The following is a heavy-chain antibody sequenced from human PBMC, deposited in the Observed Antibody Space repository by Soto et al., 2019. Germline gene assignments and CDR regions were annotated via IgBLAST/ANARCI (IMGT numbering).Heavy chain of an antibody. V-gene: IGHV3-11*01. CDR2: ISSSGSTI. J-gene: IGHJ4*02. D-gene: IGHD3-3*01. CDR3: ARAGFWSGYYTYYFDY. Sequence: PGGSLRLSFAASGFTFSDYYMSWIRQAPGKGLEWVSYISSSGSTIYYADSVKGRFTISRDNAKNSLYLQMNSLRAEDTAVYYCARAGFWSGYYTYYFDYWGQGTLVTVSS. CDR1: GFTFSDYY.